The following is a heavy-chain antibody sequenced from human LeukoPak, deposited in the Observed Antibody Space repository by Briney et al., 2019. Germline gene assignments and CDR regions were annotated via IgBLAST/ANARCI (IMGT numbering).Heavy chain of an antibody. D-gene: IGHD1-26*01. CDR1: GFTFDDYA. CDR3: AKDITAVGAFDI. J-gene: IGHJ3*02. CDR2: ISWNSGSI. V-gene: IGHV3-9*01. Sequence: GGSLRLSCAASGFTFDDYAMHWVRQAPGKGLEWVSGISWNSGSIGYADSVKGRFTISRDNAKNSLYLQMNSLRAEDTALYYCAKDITAVGAFDIWGQGTMVTVSS.